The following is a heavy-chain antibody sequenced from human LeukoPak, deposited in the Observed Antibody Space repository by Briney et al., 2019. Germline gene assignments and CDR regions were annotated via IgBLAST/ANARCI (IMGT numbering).Heavy chain of an antibody. V-gene: IGHV4-59*08. CDR3: ARQILSGMDV. Sequence: SPSETLSLTCTVSGGSISSYYWSWIRQPPGKGLEWIGYIYYSGSTNYNPSLKSRVTISVDTSKNQFSLKLSSVTAADTAVYYCARQILSGMDVWGQGTTVTVSS. CDR2: IYYSGST. D-gene: IGHD2-15*01. J-gene: IGHJ6*02. CDR1: GGSISSYY.